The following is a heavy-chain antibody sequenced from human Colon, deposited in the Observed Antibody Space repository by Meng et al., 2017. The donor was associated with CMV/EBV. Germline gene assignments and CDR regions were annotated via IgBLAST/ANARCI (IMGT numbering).Heavy chain of an antibody. Sequence: GGSLRLSCTVSGGSISSSSYYWGWIRQPPGKGLEWVAGISGGGSNTYYADSMRGRFTISRDNSKNTLFLQVNGLRAEDTAVYYCAKDRIYDFWGENYFHFWGQGTLVTVSS. CDR3: AKDRIYDFWGENYFHF. V-gene: IGHV3-23*01. J-gene: IGHJ4*02. CDR2: ISGGGSNT. CDR1: GGSISSSSYY. D-gene: IGHD3-3*01.